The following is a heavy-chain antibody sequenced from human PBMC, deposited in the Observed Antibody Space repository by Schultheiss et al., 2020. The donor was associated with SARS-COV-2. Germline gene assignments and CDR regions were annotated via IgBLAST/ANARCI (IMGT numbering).Heavy chain of an antibody. CDR1: GYIFRSYG. Sequence: ASVKISCKASGYIFRSYGISWVRQAPGQGLEWMGWISAYNGNTNYAQKLQGRVTMTTDTSTSTAYMELRSLRSDDTAVYYCARAYYGGAFDIWGQGTMVTVSS. CDR3: ARAYYGGAFDI. J-gene: IGHJ3*02. D-gene: IGHD2/OR15-2a*01. CDR2: ISAYNGNT. V-gene: IGHV1-18*01.